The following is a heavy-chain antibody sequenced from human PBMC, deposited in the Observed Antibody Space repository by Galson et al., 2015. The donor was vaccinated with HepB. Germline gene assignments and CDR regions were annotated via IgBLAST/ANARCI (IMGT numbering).Heavy chain of an antibody. J-gene: IGHJ6*02. D-gene: IGHD2-15*01. V-gene: IGHV1-18*01. CDR2: ISAYNGNT. Sequence: SVKVSCKASGYTFTSYGISWVRQAPGQGLEWMGWISAYNGNTNYAQKLQGRVTMTTDTSTSTAYMELRSLRSDDTAVYYCAREAVLHYYYYYGMDVWGQGTTVTVSS. CDR3: AREAVLHYYYYYGMDV. CDR1: GYTFTSYG.